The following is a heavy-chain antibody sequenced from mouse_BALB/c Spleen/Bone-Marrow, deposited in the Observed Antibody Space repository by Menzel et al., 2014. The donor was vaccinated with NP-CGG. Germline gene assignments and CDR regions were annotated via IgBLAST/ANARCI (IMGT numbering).Heavy chain of an antibody. CDR2: IYPGNSDT. CDR1: GYTFTSYW. Sequence: VQLKQSGTVLARPGASVKMSCKASGYTFTSYWMHWVKRRPGQGLEWIGTIYPGNSDTTYNQKFKGKAKLTAVTSTSTAYMELSSLTNEDSAVYYCTTLARNYFDYWGQGTTLTVPS. J-gene: IGHJ2*01. CDR3: TTLARNYFDY. V-gene: IGHV1-5*01.